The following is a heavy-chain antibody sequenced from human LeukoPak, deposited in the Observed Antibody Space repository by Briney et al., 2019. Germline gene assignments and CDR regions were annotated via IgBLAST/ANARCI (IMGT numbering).Heavy chain of an antibody. D-gene: IGHD6-19*01. CDR1: GDSVSSNSAS. CDR3: ARDVIAVAGTGFDY. V-gene: IGHV6-1*01. CDR2: TYYRSKWYN. Sequence: SQTLSLTCAISGDSVSSNSASWNWSRQSPSRGLEWLGRTYYRSKWYNDYAVSVKSRITINPDTSKNQFSLQLNSVTPEDTAVYYCARDVIAVAGTGFDYWGQGTLVTVSS. J-gene: IGHJ4*02.